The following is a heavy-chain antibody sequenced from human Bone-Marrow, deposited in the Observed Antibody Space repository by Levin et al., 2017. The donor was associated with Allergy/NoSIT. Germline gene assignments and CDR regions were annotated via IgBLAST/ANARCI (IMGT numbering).Heavy chain of an antibody. V-gene: IGHV3-23*01. CDR2: VNNGGNA. CDR3: AKEHPSSGWQAFDY. CDR1: GFTFSRYA. D-gene: IGHD6-19*01. J-gene: IGHJ4*02. Sequence: GESLKISCVGSGFTFSRYAMSWVRQAPGRGLEWVASVNNGGNAYYGDSVKGRFTVSRDNSRNTLDLQMNSLRDDDTAIYYCAKEHPSSGWQAFDYWGQGTRVSVSS.